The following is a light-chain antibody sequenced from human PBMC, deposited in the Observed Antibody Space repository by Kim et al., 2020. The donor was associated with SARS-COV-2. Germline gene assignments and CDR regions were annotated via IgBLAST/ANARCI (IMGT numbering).Light chain of an antibody. V-gene: IGLV3-21*04. J-gene: IGLJ2*01. CDR2: YDS. Sequence: PGTTARVSWGGTSIGSKSVHWYHQKPGQAPVLVISYDSVRPSGIPERFSGSNSGNTATVTISRVEAGDEADYYCQVWDSSDDHRVVFGGGTKLTVL. CDR1: SIGSKS. CDR3: QVWDSSDDHRVV.